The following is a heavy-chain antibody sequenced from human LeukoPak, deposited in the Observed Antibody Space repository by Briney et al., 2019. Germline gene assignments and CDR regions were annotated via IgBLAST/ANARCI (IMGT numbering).Heavy chain of an antibody. D-gene: IGHD6-13*01. CDR1: GGSINSYY. CDR2: IYYSGST. Sequence: SETLSLTCTVSGGSINSYYWSWIRQPPGKGLEWIGYIYYSGSTNYNPSLKSRVTISVDTSKNQFSLKLSSVTAADTAVYYCARLEGYHNWFDPWGQRTLVPVSS. V-gene: IGHV4-59*01. J-gene: IGHJ5*02. CDR3: ARLEGYHNWFDP.